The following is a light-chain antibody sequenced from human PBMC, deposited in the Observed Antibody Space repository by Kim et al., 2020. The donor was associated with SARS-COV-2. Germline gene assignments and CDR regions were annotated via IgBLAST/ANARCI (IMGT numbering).Light chain of an antibody. CDR1: DLGSKS. CDR2: YYS. CDR3: QVWDSHSDHYV. J-gene: IGLJ1*01. Sequence: SYELTQPPSVSVAPGQTAWITCGGNDLGSKSVHWYQQRAGQAPVLVIYYYSDRPFGIPERLSGSRSGDTATLTIRRAEAGDEADYYCQVWDSHSDHYVFG. V-gene: IGLV3-21*04.